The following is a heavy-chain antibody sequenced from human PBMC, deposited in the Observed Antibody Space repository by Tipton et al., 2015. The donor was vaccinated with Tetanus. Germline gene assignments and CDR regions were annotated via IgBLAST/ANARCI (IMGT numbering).Heavy chain of an antibody. CDR1: GYTFNTYW. D-gene: IGHD2-15*01. CDR2: IYPGDSET. J-gene: IGHJ5*02. CDR3: VRPHRRAFAGSCCS. V-gene: IGHV5-51*01. Sequence: QSGPEVKRPGESLKISCKGSGYTFNTYWIAWVRQKPGKGLEWMGIIYPGDSETRYSPSFQGQFTMSADKSNTTAFLQWNSLKASDTAVYCCVRPHRRAFAGSCCSWGRGTMATVSS.